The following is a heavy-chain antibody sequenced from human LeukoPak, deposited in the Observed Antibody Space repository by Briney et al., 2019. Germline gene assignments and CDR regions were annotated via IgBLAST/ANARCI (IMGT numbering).Heavy chain of an antibody. CDR3: AKSYYGSGSYPDY. J-gene: IGHJ4*02. Sequence: GGSLRLSCAASGFTFSGYGMQWVRQAPGKGLEWVAFIRYDGSNEYYADSVKGRFTISRDNSKNTLYLQMNSLRAEDTAVYYCAKSYYGSGSYPDYWGQGTLVTVSS. CDR2: IRYDGSNE. D-gene: IGHD3-10*01. CDR1: GFTFSGYG. V-gene: IGHV3-30*02.